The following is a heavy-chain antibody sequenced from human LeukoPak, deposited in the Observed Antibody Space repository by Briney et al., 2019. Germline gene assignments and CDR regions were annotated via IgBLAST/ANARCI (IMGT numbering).Heavy chain of an antibody. D-gene: IGHD2-21*02. Sequence: PSETLSLTCTVSGYSISSGYYWGWIRQPPGKGLEWIGSIYHGGSTYYNPSLKSRVTISVDTSKNQFSLKLSSVTAADTAVYYCARVVVVVTAILGSWFDPWGQGTLVTVSS. V-gene: IGHV4-38-2*02. CDR2: IYHGGST. CDR3: ARVVVVVTAILGSWFDP. CDR1: GYSISSGYY. J-gene: IGHJ5*02.